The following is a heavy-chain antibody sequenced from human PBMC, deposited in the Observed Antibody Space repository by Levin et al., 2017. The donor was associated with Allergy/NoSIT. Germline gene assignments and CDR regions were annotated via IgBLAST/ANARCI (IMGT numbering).Heavy chain of an antibody. CDR3: ARRGWLAAPNTFDY. CDR2: MNADGSVT. CDR1: FFPFLLSF. V-gene: IGHV3-74*03. D-gene: IGHD6-13*01. Sequence: AGESLKISFSSSFFPFLLSFLFFFLPSPFKGLVWVSHMNADGSVTKYADSVKGRFTISRDNAKNSLYLQMNNLRAEDTAVYYCARRGWLAAPNTFDYWGQGSLVTVSS. J-gene: IGHJ4*02.